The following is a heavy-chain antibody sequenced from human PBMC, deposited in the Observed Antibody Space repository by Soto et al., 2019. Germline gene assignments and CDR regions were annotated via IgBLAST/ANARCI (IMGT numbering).Heavy chain of an antibody. CDR3: VRDGSPGFGELLQNYYYYYGMDV. Sequence: ASVKVSCNASGYTFTGYFMHWLRHAPGQGLEWMGWINPNSGGTNYAQKFQGWVTMTRDTSISTAYMELSRLRSDDTAVYYCVRDGSPGFGELLQNYYYYYGMDVRGQGTAVTVSS. CDR2: INPNSGGT. CDR1: GYTFTGYF. J-gene: IGHJ6*02. V-gene: IGHV1-2*04. D-gene: IGHD3-10*01.